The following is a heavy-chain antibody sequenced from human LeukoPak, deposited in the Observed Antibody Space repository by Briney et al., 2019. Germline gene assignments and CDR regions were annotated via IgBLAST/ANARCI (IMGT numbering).Heavy chain of an antibody. CDR1: GGSISSYY. Sequence: SETLSLTCTVSGGSISSYYWSWIRQPPGKGLEWIGYIYYSGSTNYNPSLKSRVTISVDTSKNQFSLELSSVTAADTAVYYCAREWGYDSSGYFDYWGQGTLVTVSS. J-gene: IGHJ4*02. CDR2: IYYSGST. D-gene: IGHD3-22*01. CDR3: AREWGYDSSGYFDY. V-gene: IGHV4-59*01.